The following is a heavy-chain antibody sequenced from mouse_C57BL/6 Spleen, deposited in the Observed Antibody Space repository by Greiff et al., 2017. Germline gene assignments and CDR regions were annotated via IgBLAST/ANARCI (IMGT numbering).Heavy chain of an antibody. D-gene: IGHD2-4*01. CDR2: INPSNGGT. V-gene: IGHV1-53*01. Sequence: VQLQQPGPELVKPGASVKLSCKASGYTFTSYWMHWVKPRPGQGLEWIGNINPSNGGTNYNEKFKSKATLTVVKSSSTAYMQLSSLTSEDSAVYYCAREDYDVAWFAYWGQGTLVTVSA. CDR1: GYTFTSYW. J-gene: IGHJ3*01. CDR3: AREDYDVAWFAY.